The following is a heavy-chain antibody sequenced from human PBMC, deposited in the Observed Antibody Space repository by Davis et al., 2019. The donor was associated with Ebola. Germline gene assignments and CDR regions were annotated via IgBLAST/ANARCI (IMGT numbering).Heavy chain of an antibody. Sequence: GGSLRLSCAASGFTFSNAWMSWVRQAPGKGLEWVGRIKSKTDGGTTDYAAPVKGRFTISRDDSKNTLYLQMNSLKTEDTAVYYCTTRNWNYWYGMDVWGQGTTVTVSS. D-gene: IGHD1-7*01. CDR3: TTRNWNYWYGMDV. V-gene: IGHV3-15*01. CDR1: GFTFSNAW. J-gene: IGHJ6*02. CDR2: IKSKTDGGTT.